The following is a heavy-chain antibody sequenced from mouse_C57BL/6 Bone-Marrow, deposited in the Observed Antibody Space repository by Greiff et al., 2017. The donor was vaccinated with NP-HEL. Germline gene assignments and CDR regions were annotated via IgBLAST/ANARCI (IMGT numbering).Heavy chain of an antibody. CDR1: GFTFSDYY. D-gene: IGHD2-1*01. V-gene: IGHV5-16*01. J-gene: IGHJ1*03. CDR2: INYDGSST. CDR3: ARYIYYGNHWYFDV. Sequence: EVNVVESEGGLVQPGSSMKLSCTASGFTFSDYYMAWVRQVPEKGLEWVANINYDGSSTYYLDSLKSRFIISRDNAKNILYLQMSSLKSEDTATYYCARYIYYGNHWYFDVWGTGTTVTVSS.